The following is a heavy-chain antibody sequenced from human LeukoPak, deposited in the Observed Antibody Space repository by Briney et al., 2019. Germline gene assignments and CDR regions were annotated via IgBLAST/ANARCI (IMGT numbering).Heavy chain of an antibody. V-gene: IGHV4-59*01. J-gene: IGHJ6*02. Sequence: PSETLSLTCTVSGGSISSSYWSWIRQPPGEGLEWIGYIYYSGSTNSNPSLKSRVTISVDTSKNQFSLKLSSVTAADTAVYYCARDLVTSGFYYGMDVWGQGTTVTVSS. CDR3: ARDLVTSGFYYGMDV. CDR1: GGSISSSY. CDR2: IYYSGST.